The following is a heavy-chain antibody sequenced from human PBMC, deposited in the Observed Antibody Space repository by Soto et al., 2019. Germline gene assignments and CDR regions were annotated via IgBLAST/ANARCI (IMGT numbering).Heavy chain of an antibody. CDR1: GFSFSTYG. CDR3: SKDSSVVAAGSGGWFDP. Sequence: PGGSLRLSCAASGFSFSTYGMHWVRQAPGKGLEWVATISYDGGNKFYADSAKGRFTISRDNSKNTLYLQMNSLRANDTAVYYCSKDSSVVAAGSGGWFDPWGQGTLVTVSS. CDR2: ISYDGGNK. D-gene: IGHD6-13*01. J-gene: IGHJ5*02. V-gene: IGHV3-30*18.